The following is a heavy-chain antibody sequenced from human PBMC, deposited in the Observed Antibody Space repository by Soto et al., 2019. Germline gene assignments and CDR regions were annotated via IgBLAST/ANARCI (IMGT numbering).Heavy chain of an antibody. CDR3: ARALGVMTTVDY. V-gene: IGHV4-59*01. CDR2: IYYSGST. D-gene: IGHD4-17*01. Sequence: SETLSLTCTVSGGSISSYYWSWIRQPPGKGLEWIGYIYYSGSTNYNPSLKSRVTISVDTSKNQFSLKLSSVTAADTAVYYCARALGVMTTVDYWGQGTLVTVSS. CDR1: GGSISSYY. J-gene: IGHJ4*02.